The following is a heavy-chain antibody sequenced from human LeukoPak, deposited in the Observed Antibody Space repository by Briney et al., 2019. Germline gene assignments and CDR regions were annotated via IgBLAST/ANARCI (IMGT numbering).Heavy chain of an antibody. CDR2: ISYDGSNK. D-gene: IGHD3-10*01. CDR3: AKVFGAAITMVRGVFDY. CDR1: GFIFSSYG. V-gene: IGHV3-30*18. Sequence: GRSLRLSCAASGFIFSSYGMHGVRQAPGKGLEWVAVISYDGSNKYYADSVKGRFTISRDNSKNTLYLQMNSLRAEDTAVYYCAKVFGAAITMVRGVFDYWGQGTLVTVSS. J-gene: IGHJ4*02.